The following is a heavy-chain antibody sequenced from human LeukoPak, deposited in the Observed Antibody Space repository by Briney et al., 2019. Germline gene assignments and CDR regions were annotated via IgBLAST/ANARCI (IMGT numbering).Heavy chain of an antibody. D-gene: IGHD6-6*01. CDR3: ARDSSSSDGDY. CDR2: ISFSGSPT. J-gene: IGHJ4*02. V-gene: IGHV3-11*04. CDR1: GFTFSDYY. Sequence: GGSLRLSCAASGFTFSDYYMSWIRQAPGKGLEWVSYISFSGSPTQYADSVKGRFTISRDNAKNSLYLQMNSLRAEDTAVYYCARDSSSSDGDYWGQGTLVTVSS.